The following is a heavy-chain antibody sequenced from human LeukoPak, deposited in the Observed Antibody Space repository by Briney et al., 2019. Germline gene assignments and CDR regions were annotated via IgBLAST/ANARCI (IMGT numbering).Heavy chain of an antibody. J-gene: IGHJ6*02. Sequence: SETLSLTCTVSGGSISSGDYYWSWIRQPPGKGLEWIGYIYYSGSTYYNPSLKRRVTISVDTSKNQFSRKLSSVTAADTAVYYCARDVVVVPAAPYYYYYGMDVWGQGTTVTVSS. CDR1: GGSISSGDYY. CDR3: ARDVVVVPAAPYYYYYGMDV. CDR2: IYYSGST. D-gene: IGHD2-2*01. V-gene: IGHV4-30-4*01.